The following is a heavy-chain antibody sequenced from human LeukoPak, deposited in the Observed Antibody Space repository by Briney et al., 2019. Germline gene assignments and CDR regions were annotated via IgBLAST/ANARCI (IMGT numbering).Heavy chain of an antibody. J-gene: IGHJ4*02. D-gene: IGHD1-14*01. Sequence: PGGSLRLSCAASGFTFSSYEMNWVRQAPGKGLEWVSYISSSGSTIYYADSVKGRFTISRDNAKNSLYLQMNSLRAEDTAVYYCARDWRRPLWEISRTFHRGQGTLVTVSS. CDR3: ARDWRRPLWEISRTFH. CDR2: ISSSGSTI. V-gene: IGHV3-48*03. CDR1: GFTFSSYE.